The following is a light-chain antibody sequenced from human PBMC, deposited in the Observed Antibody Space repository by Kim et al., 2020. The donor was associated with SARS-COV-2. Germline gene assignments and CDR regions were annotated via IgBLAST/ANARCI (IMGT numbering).Light chain of an antibody. CDR2: SNN. Sequence: GQMVTISCSGSSSNIGNNTVCWYQQLPGTAPKLIIYSNNKRPSGVSDRFSGSRSGTSASLAISGLQSEDEADYYCAACDDSLNGYVFGTGTKVTVL. V-gene: IGLV1-44*01. CDR3: AACDDSLNGYV. J-gene: IGLJ1*01. CDR1: SSNIGNNT.